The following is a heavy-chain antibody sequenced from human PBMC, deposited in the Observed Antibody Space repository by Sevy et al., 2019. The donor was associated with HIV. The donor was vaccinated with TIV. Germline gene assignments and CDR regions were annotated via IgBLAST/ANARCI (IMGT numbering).Heavy chain of an antibody. Sequence: GGSMRVSCAASGFTVSSNYMSWVRQAPGKGLEWVSVIYSGGSTYYADSVKGRFTISRDNSKNTLYLQMNSLRAEDTAVYYCARDLLYGSGWYLPFDYRGQGILVTVSS. V-gene: IGHV3-53*01. D-gene: IGHD6-19*01. CDR3: ARDLLYGSGWYLPFDY. CDR1: GFTVSSNY. J-gene: IGHJ4*02. CDR2: IYSGGST.